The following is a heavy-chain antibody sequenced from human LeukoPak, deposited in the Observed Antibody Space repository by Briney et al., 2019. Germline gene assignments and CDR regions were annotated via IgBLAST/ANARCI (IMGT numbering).Heavy chain of an antibody. J-gene: IGHJ4*02. V-gene: IGHV4-34*01. Sequence: SETLSLTCAVYGGSFSGYYWSWIRHPPGKGLEWIGEINHSGSINYNPSLKSRVTISIDTSKNQFSLKLSSVTAADTAVYYCASPDCSGGSCQSGVFGYWGQGTLVTVSS. CDR3: ASPDCSGGSCQSGVFGY. CDR2: INHSGSI. D-gene: IGHD2-15*01. CDR1: GGSFSGYY.